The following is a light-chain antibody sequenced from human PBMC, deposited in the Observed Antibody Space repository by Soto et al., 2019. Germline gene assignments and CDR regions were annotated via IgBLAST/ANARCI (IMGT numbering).Light chain of an antibody. V-gene: IGKV3-11*01. J-gene: IGKJ5*01. CDR3: QQRRNWPPVT. Sequence: EIVLTQSQATLSLSPGDRATLSCRASQSVGNYLDWYQQKPGQAPRLLIYDTSNRATGIPARFSGSGSGTDFTLTISTLEPEDFAIYYCQQRRNWPPVTCGQGTRLESK. CDR2: DTS. CDR1: QSVGNY.